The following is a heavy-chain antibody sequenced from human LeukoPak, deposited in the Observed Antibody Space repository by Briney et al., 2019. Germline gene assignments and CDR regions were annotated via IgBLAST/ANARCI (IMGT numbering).Heavy chain of an antibody. CDR1: GFTFSSYA. CDR2: ISYDGSNK. D-gene: IGHD5-18*01. CDR3: ARDPDNGAGIQLWLGSNGYFDY. V-gene: IGHV3-30*01. J-gene: IGHJ4*02. Sequence: GGSLRLSCAASGFTFSSYAMHWVRQAPGKGLEWVAVISYDGSNKYYADSVKGRFTISRDNSKNTLYLQMNSLRAEDTAVYYCARDPDNGAGIQLWLGSNGYFDYWGQGTLVTVSS.